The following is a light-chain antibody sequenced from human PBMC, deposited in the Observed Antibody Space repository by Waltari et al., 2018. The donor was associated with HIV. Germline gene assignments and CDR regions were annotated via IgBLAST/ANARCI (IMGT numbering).Light chain of an antibody. Sequence: QSALTQPASVSGSPGQSITISCTATSRDVGRYNLVFWYQQHPGKAPKLMIYEVSKLPSGVSNRFSGSKSGNTASLTISGLQAEDEADYYCCSYAGSSTVLFGGGTKLTVL. J-gene: IGLJ2*01. V-gene: IGLV2-23*02. CDR2: EVS. CDR3: CSYAGSSTVL. CDR1: SRDVGRYNL.